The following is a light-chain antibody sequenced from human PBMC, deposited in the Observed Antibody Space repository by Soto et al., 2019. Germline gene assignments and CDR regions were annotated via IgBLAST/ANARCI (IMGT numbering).Light chain of an antibody. CDR1: QSISSW. Sequence: DIQMTQSPSTLSASVGDRVTITCRASQSISSWLAWYQQKPGKAPKLLIDDASSLESGVPSRFSGSGSGTEVTLTISSLQPDDFATYYCQQYNSYSGTFGQGTKVDIK. CDR2: DAS. J-gene: IGKJ1*01. V-gene: IGKV1-5*01. CDR3: QQYNSYSGT.